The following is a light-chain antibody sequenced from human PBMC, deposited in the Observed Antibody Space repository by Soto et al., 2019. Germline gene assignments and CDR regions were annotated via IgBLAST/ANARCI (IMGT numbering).Light chain of an antibody. CDR3: QSYDSSLSGSKV. J-gene: IGLJ2*01. V-gene: IGLV1-40*01. CDR2: GNS. Sequence: QAVVTQPPSVSGAPGQRVTISCTGSSSNIGAGYDVHWYQQLPGTAPKLLIYGNSNRPSGVPDRFSGSKSGTSASLAITGLQAEDEADYYCQSYDSSLSGSKVFGGGTKGTVL. CDR1: SSNIGAGYD.